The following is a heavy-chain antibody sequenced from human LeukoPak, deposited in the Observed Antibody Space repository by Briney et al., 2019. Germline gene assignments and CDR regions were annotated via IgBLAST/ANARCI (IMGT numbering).Heavy chain of an antibody. V-gene: IGHV3-30*03. CDR2: ISYDGSHQ. CDR1: GFILSTYD. D-gene: IGHD3-10*01. Sequence: GGSLRLSCAASGFILSTYDMHWVRQAPGKGLEWVAVISYDGSHQYYADSVQGRFTISRDNSKNTLYLQMNSLRAEDTAVYYCARDTYGKNYFDYWGRGTLVTVSS. CDR3: ARDTYGKNYFDY. J-gene: IGHJ4*02.